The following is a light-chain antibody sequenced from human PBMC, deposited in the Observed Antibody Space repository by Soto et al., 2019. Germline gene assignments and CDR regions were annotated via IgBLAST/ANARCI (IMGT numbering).Light chain of an antibody. V-gene: IGLV2-23*02. Sequence: QSVLTQPASVSGSPGQSITISCTGTSSDVGSYNLVSWYQQHPGKAPKLMIYEVSKRPSGVSNRFSGSKSGNTASLTISGLQAEDEADYYCCSYAGSSTFWVFGGGTRSPS. CDR1: SSDVGSYNL. J-gene: IGLJ3*02. CDR2: EVS. CDR3: CSYAGSSTFWV.